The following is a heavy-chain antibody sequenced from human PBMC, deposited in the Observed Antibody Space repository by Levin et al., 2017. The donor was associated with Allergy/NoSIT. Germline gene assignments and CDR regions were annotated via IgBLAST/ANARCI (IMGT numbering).Heavy chain of an antibody. V-gene: IGHV1-3*01. CDR2: INGDNGDT. CDR1: GYTFISHS. J-gene: IGHJ4*02. Sequence: ASVKVSCTASGYTFISHSIHWVRQAPGQRLEWMGWINGDNGDTKHAQKFQGRVTITRDKSAGTAYMELSSLRSEDTAVYYCARRADVYCSRVSCPTPFDHWGQGTLVTVSS. D-gene: IGHD2-8*01. CDR3: ARRADVYCSRVSCPTPFDH.